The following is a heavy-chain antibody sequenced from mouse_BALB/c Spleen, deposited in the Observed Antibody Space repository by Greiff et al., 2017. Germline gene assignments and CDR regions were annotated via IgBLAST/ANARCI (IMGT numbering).Heavy chain of an antibody. V-gene: IGHV14-1*02. CDR1: GFNIKDYY. CDR3: ASYGYVGYFDV. Sequence: EVKLMESGAELVRPGALVKLSCKASGFNIKDYYMPGVKQRPEQGLEWIGWIDPENGNTIYDPKFQGKASITADTSSNTAYLQLSSLTSEDTAVYYCASYGYVGYFDVWGAGTTVTVSS. CDR2: IDPENGNT. D-gene: IGHD1-2*01. J-gene: IGHJ1*01.